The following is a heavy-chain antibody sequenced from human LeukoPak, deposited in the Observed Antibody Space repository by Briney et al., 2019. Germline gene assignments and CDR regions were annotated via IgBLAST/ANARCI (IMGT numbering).Heavy chain of an antibody. V-gene: IGHV4-30-4*02. Sequence: SETLSLTCTVSGGSISSGDYYWSWLRQSPGTGLEWIGYIYYSGTTYYNPSLRSRVTMSVDTSKNQFSLKLSSVTAADTAVYYCAREVGYCSGGSCDTYNWFDPWGQGTLVTVSS. CDR2: IYYSGTT. J-gene: IGHJ5*02. CDR1: GGSISSGDYY. D-gene: IGHD2-15*01. CDR3: AREVGYCSGGSCDTYNWFDP.